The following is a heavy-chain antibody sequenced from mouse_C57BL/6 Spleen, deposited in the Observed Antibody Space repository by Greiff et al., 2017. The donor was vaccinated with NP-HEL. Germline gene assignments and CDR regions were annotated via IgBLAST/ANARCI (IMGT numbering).Heavy chain of an antibody. Sequence: VQLQQSDAELVKPGASVKISCKVSGYTFTDHTIHWMKQRPEQGLEWIGYIYPGDGSTKYNEKFKGKATLTADKSSSTAYMQINSLTSEDSAVDFCARWYYGSSTEYFDYWGQGTTLTVSS. J-gene: IGHJ2*01. D-gene: IGHD1-1*01. CDR3: ARWYYGSSTEYFDY. CDR1: GYTFTDHT. CDR2: IYPGDGST. V-gene: IGHV1-78*01.